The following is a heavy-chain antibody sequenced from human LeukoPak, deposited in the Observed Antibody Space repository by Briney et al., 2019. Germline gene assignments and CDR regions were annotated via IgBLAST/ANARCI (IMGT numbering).Heavy chain of an antibody. J-gene: IGHJ3*02. Sequence: PGGSLRLSCAASGFTFSSYAMGWVRQAPGKGLEWVSAISGSGGSTYYADSVKGRFTISRDNSKNTLYLQMNSLRAEDTAVYYCAKVGCSGGSCYTAFDIWGQGTMVTVSS. CDR2: ISGSGGST. D-gene: IGHD2-15*01. CDR1: GFTFSSYA. V-gene: IGHV3-23*01. CDR3: AKVGCSGGSCYTAFDI.